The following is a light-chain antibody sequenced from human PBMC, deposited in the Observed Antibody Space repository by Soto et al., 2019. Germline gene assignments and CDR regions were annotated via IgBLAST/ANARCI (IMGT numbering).Light chain of an antibody. CDR2: DAS. CDR1: QSMSGW. CDR3: QQYYSYPTIT. V-gene: IGKV1-5*01. J-gene: IGKJ5*01. Sequence: DIQMTQSPSTLSASVGDRVTITCRAGQSMSGWLAWYQQKPGKAPKLLIYDASNLETGIPSRFSGSGSGTEFTLTISCLQSEDFATYYCQQYYSYPTITFGQGTRLENK.